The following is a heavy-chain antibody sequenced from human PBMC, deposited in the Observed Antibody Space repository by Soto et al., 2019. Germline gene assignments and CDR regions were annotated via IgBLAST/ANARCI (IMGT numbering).Heavy chain of an antibody. D-gene: IGHD6-19*01. CDR3: ARHTSGWYNF. Sequence: QVQLRESGPGLVRPSETLSLTCTVFGASINNSYWSWIRKPPGKGLEWIGCIYYTGSTNYNPSLQSRVTISVDTSKNQFSLKLSSVTAADTAVYYCARHTSGWYNFWGQGTLVTVSS. CDR2: IYYTGST. CDR1: GASINNSY. J-gene: IGHJ4*02. V-gene: IGHV4-59*08.